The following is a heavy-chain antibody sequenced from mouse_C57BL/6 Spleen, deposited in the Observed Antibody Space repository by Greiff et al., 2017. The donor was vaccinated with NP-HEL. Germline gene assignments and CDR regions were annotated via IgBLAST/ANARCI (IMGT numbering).Heavy chain of an antibody. J-gene: IGHJ4*01. Sequence: VQLQQSGPELVKPGASVKISCKASGYAFSSSWMNWMKQRPGKGLEWIGRIYPGDGDTNYNGKFKGKATLTADKSSSTAYMQLSSLTSEDSAVYFCARDYGSSSYAMDYWGQGTSVTVSS. CDR2: IYPGDGDT. CDR1: GYAFSSSW. D-gene: IGHD1-1*01. V-gene: IGHV1-82*01. CDR3: ARDYGSSSYAMDY.